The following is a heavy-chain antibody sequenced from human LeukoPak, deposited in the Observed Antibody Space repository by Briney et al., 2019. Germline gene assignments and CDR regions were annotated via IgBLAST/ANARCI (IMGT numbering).Heavy chain of an antibody. D-gene: IGHD6-19*01. J-gene: IGHJ4*02. Sequence: ASVKVSCKASGGTFTSYGISWVRQAPGQGLEWMGWISAYNGNTNYAQKLQGRVTMTTDTSTSTAYMELRSLRSDDTAVYYCARDRPYPGYSSGGKEIFDYWGQGTLVTVSS. V-gene: IGHV1-18*01. CDR2: ISAYNGNT. CDR1: GGTFTSYG. CDR3: ARDRPYPGYSSGGKEIFDY.